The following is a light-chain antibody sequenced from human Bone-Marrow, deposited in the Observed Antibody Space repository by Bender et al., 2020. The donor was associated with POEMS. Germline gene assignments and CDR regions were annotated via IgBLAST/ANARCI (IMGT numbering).Light chain of an antibody. CDR1: SSDVGGYNY. CDR3: CSYAGGFVI. CDR2: DVT. V-gene: IGLV2-11*01. Sequence: QSALTQPRSVSGSPGQSVTISCTGTSSDVGGYNYVSWYQQHPDKAPKVMIYDVTERPSGVPDRFSGSKSGNTASLTISSLLPEDESDYYCCSYAGGFVIFGGGTKLTVL. J-gene: IGLJ2*01.